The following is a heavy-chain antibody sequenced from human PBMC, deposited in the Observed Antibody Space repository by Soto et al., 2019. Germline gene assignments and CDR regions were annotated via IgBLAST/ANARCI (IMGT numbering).Heavy chain of an antibody. J-gene: IGHJ5*02. CDR3: ARVGRFLGWFDP. CDR2: INHSGST. V-gene: IGHV4-39*07. Sequence: SETLSLTCTVSGGSVNSGTDYWSWIRQPPGKGLEWIGEINHSGSTNYNPSLKSRVTISVDTSKNQFSLKLSSVTAADTAVYYCARVGRFLGWFDPWGQGTLVTVSS. D-gene: IGHD3-3*01. CDR1: GGSVNSGTDY.